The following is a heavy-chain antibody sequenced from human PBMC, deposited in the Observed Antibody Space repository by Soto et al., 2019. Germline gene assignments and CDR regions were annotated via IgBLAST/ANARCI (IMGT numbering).Heavy chain of an antibody. D-gene: IGHD2-21*02. V-gene: IGHV3-30*18. CDR3: AKDYVVVTARGAFDI. CDR2: ISYDGSNK. CDR1: GFTFSSYG. Sequence: GGSLRLSCAASGFTFSSYGMHWVRQAPGKGLEWVAVISYDGSNKYYVDSVKGRFTISRDNSKNTLYLQMNSLRAEDTAVYYCAKDYVVVTARGAFDIWGQGTMVTVSS. J-gene: IGHJ3*02.